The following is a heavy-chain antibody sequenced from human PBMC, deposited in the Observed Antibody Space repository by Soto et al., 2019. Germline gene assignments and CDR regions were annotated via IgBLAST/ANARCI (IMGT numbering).Heavy chain of an antibody. Sequence: PGGSLRLSCAASGFTFSSYAMSWVRQAPGKGLEWVSAISGSGGSTYYADSVKGRFTISRDNSKNTLYLQMNSLRAEDTAVYYCATRTYSSGWYYFDYWGQGTLVTVSS. CDR2: ISGSGGST. CDR1: GFTFSSYA. D-gene: IGHD6-19*01. V-gene: IGHV3-23*01. CDR3: ATRTYSSGWYYFDY. J-gene: IGHJ4*02.